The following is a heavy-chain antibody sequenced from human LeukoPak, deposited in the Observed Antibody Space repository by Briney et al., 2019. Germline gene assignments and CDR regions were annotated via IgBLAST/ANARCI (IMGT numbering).Heavy chain of an antibody. V-gene: IGHV3-74*01. CDR2: INPGGSSI. CDR3: ARSNLADDY. J-gene: IGHJ4*02. CDR1: GSTFSSYW. Sequence: RGSLRLSCAPSGSTFSSYWMHWVSQVPGKGMVWVARINPGGSSITYADSVKGRFTISRDNAKNTLYLQMDSLRAEDTGVYYCARSNLADDYWGQGTLVTVSS.